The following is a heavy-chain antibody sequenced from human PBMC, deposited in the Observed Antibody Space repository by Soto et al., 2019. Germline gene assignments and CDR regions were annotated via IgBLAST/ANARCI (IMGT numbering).Heavy chain of an antibody. CDR2: IKSETDGGTT. J-gene: IGHJ4*02. V-gene: IGHV3-15*01. Sequence: GGSLRLSCAASGIAFSKAWMSWVRQAPGKGLEWVGRIKSETDGGTTDYAAPVKGRFSISRDDSKNTLYLQMNSLKNEDTAVYYCSAEWWLQMWLQAYWGQXTLVTVSS. CDR1: GIAFSKAW. D-gene: IGHD5-18*01. CDR3: SAEWWLQMWLQAY.